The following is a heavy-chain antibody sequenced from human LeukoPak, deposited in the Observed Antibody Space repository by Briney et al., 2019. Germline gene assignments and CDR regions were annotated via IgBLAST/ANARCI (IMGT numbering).Heavy chain of an antibody. CDR1: GDSVSSNSAA. CDR2: TYYRSKWYN. V-gene: IGHV6-1*01. CDR3: ARDINRRGSGYDWSHELDY. J-gene: IGHJ4*02. Sequence: SQTLSLTCAISGDSVSSNSAAWNWIRQSPSRGLEWLGRTYYRSKWYNDYAVSVKSRITINPDTSKNQFSLQLNSVTPEDTAVYYCARDINRRGSGYDWSHELDYWGQGTLVTVSS. D-gene: IGHD5-12*01.